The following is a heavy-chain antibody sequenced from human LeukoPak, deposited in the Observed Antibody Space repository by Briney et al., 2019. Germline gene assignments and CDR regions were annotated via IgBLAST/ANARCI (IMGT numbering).Heavy chain of an antibody. J-gene: IGHJ5*02. V-gene: IGHV1-69*13. CDR2: IIPIFGTA. D-gene: IGHD4-11*01. CDR3: AREKSHSNYNWFDP. Sequence: SVKVSCKASGGTFSSYAISWVRQAPGQGLKWMGGIIPIFGTANYAQKFQGRVTITADESTSTAYMELSSLRSEDAAVYYCAREKSHSNYNWFDPWGQGTLVTVSS. CDR1: GGTFSSYA.